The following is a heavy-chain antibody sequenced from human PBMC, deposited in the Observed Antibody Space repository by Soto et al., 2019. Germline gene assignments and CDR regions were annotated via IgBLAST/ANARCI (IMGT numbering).Heavy chain of an antibody. Sequence: SLRLSCAASEFTFSIFEMNWARQGPGRGLEWLSYIGPSGTGISYADSVKGRFTISRDNAQKSLYLQMNNLRAEDTAVYYCWGYYYDRSGYYSEFTWGQGTPVTVSS. CDR1: EFTFSIFE. CDR2: IGPSGTGI. CDR3: WGYYYDRSGYYSEFT. J-gene: IGHJ5*02. V-gene: IGHV3-48*03. D-gene: IGHD3-22*01.